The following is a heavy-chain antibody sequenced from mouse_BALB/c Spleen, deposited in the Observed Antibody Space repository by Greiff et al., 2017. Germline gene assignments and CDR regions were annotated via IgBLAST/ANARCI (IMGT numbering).Heavy chain of an antibody. V-gene: IGHV1-14*01. CDR2: INPYNDGT. J-gene: IGHJ4*01. Sequence: EVKLVESGPELVKPGASVKMSCKASGYTFTSYVMHWVKQKPGQGLEWIGYINPYNDGTKYNEKFKGKATLTSDKSSSTAYMELSSLTSEDSAVYYCARGAAAYAMDYWGQGTSVTVSS. D-gene: IGHD1-2*01. CDR3: ARGAAAYAMDY. CDR1: GYTFTSYV.